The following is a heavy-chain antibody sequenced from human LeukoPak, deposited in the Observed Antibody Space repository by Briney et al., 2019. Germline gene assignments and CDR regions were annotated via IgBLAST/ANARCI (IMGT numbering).Heavy chain of an antibody. V-gene: IGHV4-59*11. CDR2: VYDIGTT. D-gene: IGHD2-15*01. Sequence: SETLSLTCTVSGGSIGSHYWTWIRQTPGKGLEWIGYVYDIGTTKYNPSLKSRVTISVDTSKNQFSLRLSSVTAADTAVYYCARVTGYVIEDNFDYWGQGTLVTVSS. CDR1: GGSIGSHY. J-gene: IGHJ4*02. CDR3: ARVTGYVIEDNFDY.